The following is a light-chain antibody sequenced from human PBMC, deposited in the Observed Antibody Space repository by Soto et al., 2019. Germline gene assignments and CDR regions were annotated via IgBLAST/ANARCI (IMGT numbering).Light chain of an antibody. CDR2: FGS. CDR1: PSLLYNNTDNY. V-gene: IGKV2-28*01. Sequence: EIVMTQSALTLAVTPGGPASISGRSSPSLLYNNTDNYFDWYVQKPGQSPQLLIYFGSNRAPGVPDRLSGSGSGTDFTLKINRVEAEDAGTYYCMQALQSLTFGQGTRLEIK. CDR3: MQALQSLT. J-gene: IGKJ5*01.